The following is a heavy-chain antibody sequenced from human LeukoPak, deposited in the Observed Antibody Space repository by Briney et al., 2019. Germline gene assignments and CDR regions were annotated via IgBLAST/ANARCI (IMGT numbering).Heavy chain of an antibody. CDR2: ISSSSLYI. D-gene: IGHD5-12*01. J-gene: IGHJ6*03. CDR3: AREHSGYDFPGRDYYYMDV. Sequence: GGSLRLSCEVSGFTSSTYSMNWVRQAPGKGLEWVSSISSSSLYIYYADSVKGRFTISRDNAKNSLYLQMNSLRAEDTAVYYCAREHSGYDFPGRDYYYMDVWGKGTTVTISS. V-gene: IGHV3-21*01. CDR1: GFTSSTYS.